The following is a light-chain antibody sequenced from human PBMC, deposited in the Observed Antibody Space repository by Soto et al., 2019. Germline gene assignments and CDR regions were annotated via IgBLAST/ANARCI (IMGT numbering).Light chain of an antibody. V-gene: IGKV1-39*01. Sequence: DIQMTQSPSSLSASVGDRVTITCRASQSFSSYLNWYQQKPGKAPKLLMYAASRLQSGVPSRFSGSGSGTDFTLTISSLQPEDFATYYCQQSYSTPFTFGPGTKVDIK. CDR1: QSFSSY. J-gene: IGKJ3*01. CDR3: QQSYSTPFT. CDR2: AAS.